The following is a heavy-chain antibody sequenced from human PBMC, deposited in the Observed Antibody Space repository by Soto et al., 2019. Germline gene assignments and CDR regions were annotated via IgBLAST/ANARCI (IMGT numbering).Heavy chain of an antibody. CDR2: MNPNSGNT. V-gene: IGHV1-8*01. CDR1: GYTFTSYD. J-gene: IGHJ6*03. CDR3: ALLGAINYYYYYYMDV. D-gene: IGHD5-12*01. Sequence: ASVKVSCKASGYTFTSYDINWVRQATGQGLEWMGWMNPNSGNTGYAQKFQGRVTMTRNTSISTAYMELSSLRSEDTAVYYCALLGAINYYYYYYMDVWGKGTTVTSP.